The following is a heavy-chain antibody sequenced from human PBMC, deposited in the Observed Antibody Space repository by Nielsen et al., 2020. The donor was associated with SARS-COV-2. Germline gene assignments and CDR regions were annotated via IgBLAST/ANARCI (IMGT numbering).Heavy chain of an antibody. D-gene: IGHD5-24*01. CDR2: ITDDGSNK. V-gene: IGHV3-30*03. Sequence: GVSLRLSCAASGFTFSSYGMHWVRQAPGKGLEWVAVITDDGSNKYYADSVKGRFTISRDNSKNTLYLQMNSLRAEDTAVYYCARARDGYNSFDYWGQGTLVTVSS. CDR1: GFTFSSYG. CDR3: ARARDGYNSFDY. J-gene: IGHJ4*02.